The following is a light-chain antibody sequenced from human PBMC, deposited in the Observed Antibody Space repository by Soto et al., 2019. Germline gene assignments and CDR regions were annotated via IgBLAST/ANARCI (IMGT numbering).Light chain of an antibody. CDR2: EAS. CDR3: QNYNSAPYI. J-gene: IGKJ2*01. CDR1: QGISVY. V-gene: IGKV1-27*01. Sequence: DIQMTQSPSSLSASLGDSVTITCRASQGISVYVAWYQQKPGKVPELLIYEASTLQSGVPTRFRGSGSGTYFTLTISSLQPEDVATYYCQNYNSAPYIFGQRTKLEIK.